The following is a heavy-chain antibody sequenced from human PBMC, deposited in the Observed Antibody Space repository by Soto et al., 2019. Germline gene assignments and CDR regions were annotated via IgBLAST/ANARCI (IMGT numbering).Heavy chain of an antibody. V-gene: IGHV1-18*01. Sequence: QVHLVQSGAEGKKPGASVKVSCKGSGYTFTSYGITWVRQAPGQGLEWMGWISAHNGNTDYAQKLQGRVTVTRDTSTITAYMELRSLRSDDTAVYYCARGRYGHYWGQGALVTVSS. CDR3: ARGRYGHY. CDR1: GYTFTSYG. CDR2: ISAHNGNT. J-gene: IGHJ4*02. D-gene: IGHD1-1*01.